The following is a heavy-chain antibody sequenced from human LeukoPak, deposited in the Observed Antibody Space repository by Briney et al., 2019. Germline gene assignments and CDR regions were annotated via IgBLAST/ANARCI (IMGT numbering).Heavy chain of an antibody. Sequence: GGSLRLSCAASGFTFSYAWMTWVRQAPGKGLEWVGRIKSKADGEIIDYAAPVKGRFTISRDDSKSTLYLQMSSLKTEDTALYYFTTLAHYGSGSYYNPYFDHWGQGTLVTVSS. CDR3: TTLAHYGSGSYYNPYFDH. CDR1: GFTFSYAW. CDR2: IKSKADGEII. V-gene: IGHV3-15*01. J-gene: IGHJ4*02. D-gene: IGHD3-10*01.